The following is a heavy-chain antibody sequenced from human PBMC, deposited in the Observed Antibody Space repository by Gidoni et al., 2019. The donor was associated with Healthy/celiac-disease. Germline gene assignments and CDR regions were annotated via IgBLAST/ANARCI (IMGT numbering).Heavy chain of an antibody. CDR3: ARAGHSGYDPFDY. CDR2: IYHSGST. J-gene: IGHJ4*02. V-gene: IGHV4-30-2*01. Sequence: QLQLQESGSGLVQPSQTLSLTCAVSGGSISSGGYSWSWIRQPPGKGLEWIGYIYHSGSTYYNPSLKSRVTISVDRSKNQFSLKLSSVTAADTAVYYCARAGHSGYDPFDYWGQGTLVTVSS. CDR1: GGSISSGGYS. D-gene: IGHD5-12*01.